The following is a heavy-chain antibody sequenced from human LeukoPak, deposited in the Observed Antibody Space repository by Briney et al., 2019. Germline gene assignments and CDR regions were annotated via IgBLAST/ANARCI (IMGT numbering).Heavy chain of an antibody. Sequence: SETLSLTCTVSGGSISSYYWSWIRQPPGKGLEWIGYIYTSGSTNYNPSLKSRDTISVDTSKNQFSLKLSSVTAADTAVYYCARHVGSTLHFDYWGQGTLVTVSS. CDR1: GGSISSYY. CDR3: ARHVGSTLHFDY. J-gene: IGHJ4*02. V-gene: IGHV4-4*09. CDR2: IYTSGST. D-gene: IGHD3-3*02.